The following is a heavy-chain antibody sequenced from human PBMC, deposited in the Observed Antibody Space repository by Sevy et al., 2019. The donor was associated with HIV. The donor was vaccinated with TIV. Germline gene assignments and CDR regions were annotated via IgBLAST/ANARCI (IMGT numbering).Heavy chain of an antibody. CDR3: AKHRDTLAAPAYLDH. V-gene: IGHV3-30*02. J-gene: IGHJ4*02. D-gene: IGHD6-13*01. Sequence: GGSLRLSCAATGFTFSQYGMEWVRQAPGKGLEWVAFIRYDGSTKYYADSVKGRFTISRDNSKNMLYLQMNSLRPEDTALYSCAKHRDTLAAPAYLDHWGQGTLVTVSS. CDR1: GFTFSQYG. CDR2: IRYDGSTK.